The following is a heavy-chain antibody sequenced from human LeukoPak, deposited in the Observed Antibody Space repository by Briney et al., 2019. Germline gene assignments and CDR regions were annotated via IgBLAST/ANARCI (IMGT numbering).Heavy chain of an antibody. CDR1: RGTFSSYA. D-gene: IGHD3-3*01. V-gene: IGHV1-69*13. Sequence: SVKVSCKASRGTFSSYAISWVRQAPGQGLEWMGGIIPIFGTANYAQKSQGRVTITADESTSTAYMELSSLRSEDTAVYYCASTYHDFWSGYPRGYYFDYWGQGTLVTVSS. CDR3: ASTYHDFWSGYPRGYYFDY. J-gene: IGHJ4*02. CDR2: IIPIFGTA.